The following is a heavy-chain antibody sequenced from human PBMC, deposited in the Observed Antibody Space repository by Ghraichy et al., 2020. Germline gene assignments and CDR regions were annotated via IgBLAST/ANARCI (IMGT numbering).Heavy chain of an antibody. D-gene: IGHD1-20*01. J-gene: IGHJ4*02. V-gene: IGHV1-8*01. Sequence: ASVKVSCKASGYTFTSYDINWVRQATGQGLEWMGWMNPNSGNTGYAQKFQGRVTMTRNTSISTAYMELSSLRSEDTAVYYCASPITGTRTVFDYWGQGTLVTVSS. CDR2: MNPNSGNT. CDR3: ASPITGTRTVFDY. CDR1: GYTFTSYD.